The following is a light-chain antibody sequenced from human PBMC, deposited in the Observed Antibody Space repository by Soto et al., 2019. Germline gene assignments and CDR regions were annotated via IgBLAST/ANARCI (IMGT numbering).Light chain of an antibody. V-gene: IGKV3-15*01. CDR1: QSVSSN. CDR3: QQYYNWPYT. CDR2: GAS. J-gene: IGKJ2*01. Sequence: EIMMTQSPATLSVSPGERATLSCRASQSVSSNLAWYQQKPGQAPRLLIYGASTRATGIPARFSGSGSGTEFTLTISSLQSEDFAIFYCQQYYNWPYTFGQGTKLEIK.